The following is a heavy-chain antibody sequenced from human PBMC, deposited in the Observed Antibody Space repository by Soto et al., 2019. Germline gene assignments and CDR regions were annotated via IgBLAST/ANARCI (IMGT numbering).Heavy chain of an antibody. CDR3: ARSSILERPNWFDP. D-gene: IGHD1-1*01. V-gene: IGHV1-18*01. Sequence: GASVKVSCKAPGYTFTSYGISWVRQAPGQGLEWMGWISAYNGNTNYAQKLQGRVTMTTDTSTSTAYMELRSLRSDDTAVYYCARSSILERPNWFDPWGQGTLVTVSS. J-gene: IGHJ5*02. CDR2: ISAYNGNT. CDR1: GYTFTSYG.